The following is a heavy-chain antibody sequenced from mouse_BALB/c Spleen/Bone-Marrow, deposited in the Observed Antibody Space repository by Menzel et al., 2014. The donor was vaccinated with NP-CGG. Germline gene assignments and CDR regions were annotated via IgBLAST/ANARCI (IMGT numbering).Heavy chain of an antibody. V-gene: IGHV1-67*01. CDR3: EREGYASTAWFAY. D-gene: IGHD1-1*01. J-gene: IGHJ3*01. CDR2: INTYSGNT. CDR1: GYTFTDYA. Sequence: QVQLQQSGPELVRPGVSVKISCKGSGYTFTDYAMHWVKQSHAKSLEWIGVINTYSGNTNYNQNFKGKATMTVDKSSSTAFMELARLTYEDSAIYYCEREGYASTAWFAYWGQGTLVTVSA.